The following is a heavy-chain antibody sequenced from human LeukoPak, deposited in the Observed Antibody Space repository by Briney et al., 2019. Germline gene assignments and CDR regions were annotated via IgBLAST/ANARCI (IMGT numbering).Heavy chain of an antibody. J-gene: IGHJ5*02. V-gene: IGHV4-34*01. CDR2: INYNGEIT. D-gene: IGHD5-12*01. CDR1: GGSFSGYL. CDR3: ARDLAALRRYNSGYDFGWFDP. Sequence: SETLSLTCAVPGGSFSGYLWSWLRQPPGKGLEWVGEINYNGEITNYNPSLRSRVTISVDTSKNQFSLKLSSVTAADTAVYYCARDLAALRRYNSGYDFGWFDPWGQGTLVTVSS.